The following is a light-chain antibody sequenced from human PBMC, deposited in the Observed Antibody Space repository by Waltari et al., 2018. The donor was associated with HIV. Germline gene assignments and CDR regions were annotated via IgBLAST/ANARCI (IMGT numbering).Light chain of an antibody. J-gene: IGLJ2*01. CDR3: HVWDTSDDHPS. CDR2: AND. Sequence: SSVLTQPPSVSVAPGQTATITCGGEKIRTKSVDWYQQRPGQAPVLVVIANDDRPTGIPDRFSGSNPGNMATLTISRVEAGDEADYYCHVWDTSDDHPSFGGGTKLTVL. V-gene: IGLV3-21*02. CDR1: KIRTKS.